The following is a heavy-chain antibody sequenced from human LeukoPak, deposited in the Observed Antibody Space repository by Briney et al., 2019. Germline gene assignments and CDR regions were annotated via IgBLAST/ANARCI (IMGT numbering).Heavy chain of an antibody. V-gene: IGHV5-51*01. CDR3: VRPISNSYRYHYYGMDV. D-gene: IGHD4-23*01. Sequence: GESLQISCKGSGYSFTNYWIGWVRQMPGKGLEWMGIIYPGDSDTRYSPSFQGQVTISADKSISTAYLQWRSLKASDTAMYYCVRPISNSYRYHYYGMDVWGQGTTVTVSS. CDR2: IYPGDSDT. CDR1: GYSFTNYW. J-gene: IGHJ6*02.